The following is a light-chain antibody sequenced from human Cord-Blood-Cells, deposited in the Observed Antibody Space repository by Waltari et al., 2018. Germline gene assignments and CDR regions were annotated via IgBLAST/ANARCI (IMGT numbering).Light chain of an antibody. CDR3: QQRSNWPFT. V-gene: IGKV3-11*01. J-gene: IGKJ4*01. CDR1: QSVSSY. CDR2: DAS. Sequence: ELVLTQSPAPLSLSPGERATLSCRTSQSVSSYVAWYQQKPGQSPRLLIYDASNRATGIPARFSGSGSGTDFTLTISSLEPEDFAVYYCQQRSNWPFTFGGGTKVEIK.